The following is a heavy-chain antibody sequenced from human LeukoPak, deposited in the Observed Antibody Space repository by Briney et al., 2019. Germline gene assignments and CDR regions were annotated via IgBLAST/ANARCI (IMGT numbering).Heavy chain of an antibody. J-gene: IGHJ3*02. CDR3: ARAHPPSIWYCDILTGSDAFDI. D-gene: IGHD3-9*01. V-gene: IGHV1-18*01. CDR1: GYTFTSYG. CDR2: ISAYNRNT. Sequence: GASVKVSCKASGYTFTSYGINSVGQAAGQGLEWMGWISAYNRNTNYAQKLQGRVTMTTDTSTSPAYMELRSLRSDYTAVYYCARAHPPSIWYCDILTGSDAFDIWGQGTMVTVSS.